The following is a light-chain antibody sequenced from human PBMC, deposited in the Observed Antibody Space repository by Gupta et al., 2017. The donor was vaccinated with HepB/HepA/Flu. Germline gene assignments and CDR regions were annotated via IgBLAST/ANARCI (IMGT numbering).Light chain of an antibody. Sequence: DIQMTQSPSSLSASVGDRVTITCQASQDISNYLNWYQQKPGKAPKLLIYDASNLETGVPSRFSRSGSGTDFTFTISSLQPEDIATYYCQQDDKLPWTFGQGTKVEIK. CDR3: QQDDKLPWT. CDR1: QDISNY. J-gene: IGKJ1*01. V-gene: IGKV1-33*01. CDR2: DAS.